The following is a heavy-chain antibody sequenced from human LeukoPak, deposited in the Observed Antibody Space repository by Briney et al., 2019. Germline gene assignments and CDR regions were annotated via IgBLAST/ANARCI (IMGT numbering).Heavy chain of an antibody. J-gene: IGHJ4*02. CDR2: IKQDGSEK. CDR3: ARVGAAAPPWC. V-gene: IGHV3-7*01. D-gene: IGHD6-13*01. Sequence: SWIRQPPGKGLEWVANIKQDGSEKYYVDSVKGRFTISRDNAKNSLYLQMNSLRAEDTAVYYCARVGAAAPPWCWGQGTLVTVSS.